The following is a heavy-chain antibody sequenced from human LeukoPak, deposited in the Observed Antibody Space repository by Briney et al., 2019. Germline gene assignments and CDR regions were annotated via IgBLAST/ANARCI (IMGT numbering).Heavy chain of an antibody. CDR1: GFTFNSYA. Sequence: GGSLRLSCAASGFTFNSYALTWVRQAPGKGLEWVSVIGANGGKIYYADSVKGRFTISRDNSKNTLYLQMNSLRADDTAVYYCVRVNSGDSLGSGIYYDWFDPWGQGTVVTVSS. CDR2: IGANGGKI. J-gene: IGHJ5*02. CDR3: VRVNSGDSLGSGIYYDWFDP. D-gene: IGHD3-10*01. V-gene: IGHV3-23*01.